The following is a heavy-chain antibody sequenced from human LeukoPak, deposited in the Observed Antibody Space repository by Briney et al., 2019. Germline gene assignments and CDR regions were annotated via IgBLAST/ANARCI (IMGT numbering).Heavy chain of an antibody. J-gene: IGHJ6*04. V-gene: IGHV3-30*02. CDR2: IWYDGSNQ. CDR1: GFSFSSYG. CDR3: AELGITMIGGV. Sequence: PGGSLRLSCAAAGFSFSSYGMHWVRQAPGKGLEWVAFIWYDGSNQDYADSVKGRFTISRDNSKNTLDLQMNSLRAEDTAVYYCAELGITMIGGVWGKGTTVTISS. D-gene: IGHD3-10*02.